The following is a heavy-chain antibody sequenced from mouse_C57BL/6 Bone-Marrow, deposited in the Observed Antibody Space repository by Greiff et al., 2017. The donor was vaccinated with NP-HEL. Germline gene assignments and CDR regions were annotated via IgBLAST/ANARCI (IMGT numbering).Heavy chain of an antibody. J-gene: IGHJ1*03. CDR1: GFSLTSYA. V-gene: IGHV2-9-1*01. D-gene: IGHD2-3*01. CDR3: ARKGAGYYYWYFDV. Sequence: VQGVESGPGLVAPSQSLSITCTVSGFSLTSYAISWVRQPPGKGLEWLGVIWTGGGTNYNSALKSRLSISKDNSKSQVFLKMNSLQTDDTARYYCARKGAGYYYWYFDVWGTGTTVTVSS. CDR2: IWTGGGT.